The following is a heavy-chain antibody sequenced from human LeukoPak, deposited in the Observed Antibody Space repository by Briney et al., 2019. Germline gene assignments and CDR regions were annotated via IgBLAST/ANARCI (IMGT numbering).Heavy chain of an antibody. V-gene: IGHV4-38-2*02. CDR2: IYHSGST. J-gene: IGHJ4*02. D-gene: IGHD3-10*01. CDR1: DYSISSGYY. Sequence: SETLSLTCAVSDYSISSGYYWGWIRQPPGKGLEWIGSIYHSGSTYYNPSLKSRVTISVDTSKNQFSLKLSSVTAADTAVYYCAKDNSMVRGVSLSPFDYWGQGTLVTVSS. CDR3: AKDNSMVRGVSLSPFDY.